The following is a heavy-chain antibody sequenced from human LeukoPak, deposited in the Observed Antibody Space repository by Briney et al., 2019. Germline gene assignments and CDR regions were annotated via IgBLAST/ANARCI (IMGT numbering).Heavy chain of an antibody. V-gene: IGHV4-4*07. CDR2: IYTSGST. D-gene: IGHD6-13*01. CDR1: GGFIISYS. Sequence: SETLSLTCTVSGGFIISYSLSWIRQDAGKGLEWIGRIYTSGSTNYNPSLNSRVTMSVDTSKNQFFLNLSSVTAADTAVYYCARGVASTGIGWFDPWGQGTLVTVSS. J-gene: IGHJ5*02. CDR3: ARGVASTGIGWFDP.